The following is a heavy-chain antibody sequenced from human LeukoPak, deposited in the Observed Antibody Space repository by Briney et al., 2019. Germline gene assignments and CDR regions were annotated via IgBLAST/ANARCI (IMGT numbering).Heavy chain of an antibody. CDR1: SGSISSDY. V-gene: IGHV4-59*01. Sequence: SETLSLTCTVSSGSISSDYWSWIRQPPGKGLEWIGYIKYSGSTNYNPSLKSRVTISVDTSNNQFSLRLGSGTAADTAVYYCARVEEGYGSGRRENYYYYYMDVWGKGATVTISS. D-gene: IGHD3-10*01. CDR3: ARVEEGYGSGRRENYYYYYMDV. CDR2: IKYSGST. J-gene: IGHJ6*03.